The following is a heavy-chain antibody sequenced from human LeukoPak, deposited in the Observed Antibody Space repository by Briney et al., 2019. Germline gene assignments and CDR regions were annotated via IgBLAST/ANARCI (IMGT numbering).Heavy chain of an antibody. CDR2: ISSSGSTI. CDR3: ARDRYSYNYSYYMDV. D-gene: IGHD5-18*01. CDR1: GFTFSDYY. V-gene: IGHV3-11*01. J-gene: IGHJ6*03. Sequence: PGGSLRLSCAASGFTFSDYYMSWIRQAPGKGLEWVSYISSSGSTIYYADSVQGRFTISRDKARNSLYLQMNSLRAEDTAVYYCARDRYSYNYSYYMDVWGKGTMITVSS.